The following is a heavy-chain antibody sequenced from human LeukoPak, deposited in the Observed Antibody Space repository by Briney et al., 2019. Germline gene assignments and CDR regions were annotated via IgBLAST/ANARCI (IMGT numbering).Heavy chain of an antibody. D-gene: IGHD3-16*01. J-gene: IGHJ4*02. CDR2: MSTSGST. V-gene: IGHV4-4*07. Sequence: PSETLSLTCSVSGGSLSGYYWSWIRQPAGKGLEWIGRMSTSGSTYYNPSVKSRVTLSVDTSKNQFSLKLTSVTAADTAAYYCAREGGARGLPDYWGQGTLVTVSS. CDR1: GGSLSGYY. CDR3: AREGGARGLPDY.